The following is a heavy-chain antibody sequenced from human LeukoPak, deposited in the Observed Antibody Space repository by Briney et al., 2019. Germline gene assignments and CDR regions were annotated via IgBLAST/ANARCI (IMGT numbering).Heavy chain of an antibody. CDR2: IYYSGST. D-gene: IGHD1-26*01. CDR3: ARAMYSGSYYYYYGMDV. CDR1: GGSISSYY. Sequence: SETLSLTCTVSGGSISSYYWSWIRQPPREGLEWIGYIYYSGSTNYNPSLKSRVTISVDTSKNQFSLKLSSVTAADTAVYYCARAMYSGSYYYYYGMDVWGQGTTVTVSS. J-gene: IGHJ6*02. V-gene: IGHV4-59*01.